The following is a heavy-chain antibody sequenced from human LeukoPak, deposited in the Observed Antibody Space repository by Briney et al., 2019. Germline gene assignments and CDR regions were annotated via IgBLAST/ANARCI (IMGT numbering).Heavy chain of an antibody. CDR3: AKVAYSSSNY. J-gene: IGHJ4*02. V-gene: IGHV3-23*01. Sequence: GGSLRLSCTVSGFTLSTYSLNWVRRAPGKGLEWVSLMTNSRSYYADSVKGRFTISRDNSKNTLYLQMNSLRAEDTAVYYCAKVAYSSSNYWGQGTLVTVSS. D-gene: IGHD6-6*01. CDR2: MTNSRS. CDR1: GFTLSTYS.